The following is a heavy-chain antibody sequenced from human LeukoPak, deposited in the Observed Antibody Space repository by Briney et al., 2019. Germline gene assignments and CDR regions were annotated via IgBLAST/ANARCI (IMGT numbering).Heavy chain of an antibody. J-gene: IGHJ6*02. CDR3: ARDRGRWLQFHYYYGMDV. CDR1: GGSISSGSYY. Sequence: PSGTLSLTCAVSGGSISSGSYYWSWIRQPAGKGLEWIGRIYTSGSTNYNPSLKSRVTISVDTSKNQFSLKLSSVTAADTAVYYCARDRGRWLQFHYYYGMDVWGQGTTVTVSS. D-gene: IGHD5-24*01. CDR2: IYTSGST. V-gene: IGHV4-61*02.